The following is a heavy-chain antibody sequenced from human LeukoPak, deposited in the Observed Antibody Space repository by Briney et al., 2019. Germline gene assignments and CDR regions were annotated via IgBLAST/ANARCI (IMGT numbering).Heavy chain of an antibody. D-gene: IGHD3-16*01. J-gene: IGHJ4*02. Sequence: GGSLRLSCVASGFTFDDYVMHWVRQAPGKGLEWVSGISWNSGSIGYADSVKGRFTISRDNAKNSLYLQMNSLRAEDTALYYCAKDMGDYWGQGTLVTVSS. V-gene: IGHV3-9*01. CDR1: GFTFDDYV. CDR2: ISWNSGSI. CDR3: AKDMGDY.